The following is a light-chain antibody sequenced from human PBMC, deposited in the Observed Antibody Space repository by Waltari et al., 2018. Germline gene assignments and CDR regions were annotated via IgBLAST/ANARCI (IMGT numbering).Light chain of an antibody. CDR2: WAS. CDR1: ESVLYSRNNKYH. J-gene: IGKJ4*01. V-gene: IGKV4-1*01. CDR3: QKYYNTPLT. Sequence: DIVMTQSPESLAVSLGERATIHCKSSESVLYSRNNKYHLAWYQQKQGQRPKVLIHWASTRESGVPDRFRGSGSETEFTLTINSLQAEDVAVYYCQKYYNTPLTFGGGTKVEIK.